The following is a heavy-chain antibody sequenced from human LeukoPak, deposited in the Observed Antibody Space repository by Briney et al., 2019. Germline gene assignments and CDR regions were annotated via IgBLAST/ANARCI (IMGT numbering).Heavy chain of an antibody. D-gene: IGHD2-15*01. Sequence: KPGGSLRLSCAASGFTFSSYSMNWVRQAPGKGLEWVSSISSSSSYIYYADSVKGRFTISSDNAKNSLYLQMNSLRAEDTAVYYCARDPRGYCSGGSCHKPYYFDYWGQGTLVTVSS. CDR1: GFTFSSYS. J-gene: IGHJ4*02. CDR3: ARDPRGYCSGGSCHKPYYFDY. V-gene: IGHV3-21*06. CDR2: ISSSSSYI.